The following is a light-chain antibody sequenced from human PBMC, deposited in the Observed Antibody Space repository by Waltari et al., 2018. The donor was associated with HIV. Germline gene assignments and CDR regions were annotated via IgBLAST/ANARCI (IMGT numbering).Light chain of an antibody. V-gene: IGLV2-8*01. CDR2: EVS. CDR1: SSDVGGYNY. Sequence: QSALTQPPSASGSPGQSVTISCPGTSSDVGGYNYVSWYQQHPGKAPKLMIYEVSKRPSGVPDRFSGSKSGNTASLTVSGLQAEDEADYYCSSYAGSNPVVFGGGTKLTVL. CDR3: SSYAGSNPVV. J-gene: IGLJ2*01.